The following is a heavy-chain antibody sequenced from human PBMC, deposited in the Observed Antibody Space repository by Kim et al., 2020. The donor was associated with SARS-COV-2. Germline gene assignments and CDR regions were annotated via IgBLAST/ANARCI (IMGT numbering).Heavy chain of an antibody. D-gene: IGHD1-26*01. CDR3: ATYPQWDRYNWFDP. V-gene: IGHV1-24*01. J-gene: IGHJ5*02. Sequence: QKFQGRVTMTEDTSTDTAYMELSSLRSEDTAVYYCATYPQWDRYNWFDPWGQGTLVTVSS.